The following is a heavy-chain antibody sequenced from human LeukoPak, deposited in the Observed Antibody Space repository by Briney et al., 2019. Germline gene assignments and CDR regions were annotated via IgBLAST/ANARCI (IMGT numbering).Heavy chain of an antibody. CDR3: ARVGAYAAVNW. D-gene: IGHD1-20*01. J-gene: IGHJ4*02. CDR2: ISSSGSTI. V-gene: IGHV3-48*03. Sequence: PGGSLRLSCAASGFSFSTCGMNWVRQAPGKGLEWVSYISSSGSTIYYADSVKGRFTISRDNAKNSVYLQMNSPRAEDTAVYYCARVGAYAAVNWWGQGTLVTVSS. CDR1: GFSFSTCG.